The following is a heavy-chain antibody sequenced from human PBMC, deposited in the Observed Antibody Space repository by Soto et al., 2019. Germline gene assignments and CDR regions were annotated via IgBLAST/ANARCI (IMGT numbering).Heavy chain of an antibody. CDR3: ARDSQYSTSWQRFDS. V-gene: IGHV1-18*01. CDR1: GYTFTNYA. D-gene: IGHD6-13*01. J-gene: IGHJ4*02. CDR2: VNTYNGNP. Sequence: SVKVACKASGYTFTNYAISWVRQAPGRGLEWMGWVNTYNGNPNYAQIFQGRVTMTTDTSTGTAYMELRSLKSDDSAIYYCARDSQYSTSWQRFDSWGQGTLVTVSS.